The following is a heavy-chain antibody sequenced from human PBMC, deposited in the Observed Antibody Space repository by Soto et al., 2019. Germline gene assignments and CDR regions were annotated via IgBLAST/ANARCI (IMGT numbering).Heavy chain of an antibody. CDR3: ARDSYDVSTGQKRFFDS. D-gene: IGHD3-9*01. V-gene: IGHV5-51*01. Sequence: PGESLKISCQGSGYRFTSSWIGWVRQMPGKGLEWLGNVYPSDSDVRYSPSFEGRVTISADNSINTAYLHLLNLKASDTAFYYCARDSYDVSTGQKRFFDSWGQGTLVTVYS. CDR2: VYPSDSDV. CDR1: GYRFTSSW. J-gene: IGHJ4*02.